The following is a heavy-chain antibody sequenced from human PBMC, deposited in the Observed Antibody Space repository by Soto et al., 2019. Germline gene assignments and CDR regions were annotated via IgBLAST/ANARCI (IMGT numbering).Heavy chain of an antibody. J-gene: IGHJ6*02. Sequence: SQTLSLTCAISGDSVSSNSAAWNWIRQSPSRGLEWLGRTYCRSKWYNDYAVSVKSRITINPDTSKNQFSLQLNSVAPEDTAVYYCARDFIVVVPGGNYYYGLDVWGQGTTVTVSS. CDR2: TYCRSKWYN. CDR1: GDSVSSNSAA. V-gene: IGHV6-1*01. CDR3: ARDFIVVVPGGNYYYGLDV. D-gene: IGHD2-2*01.